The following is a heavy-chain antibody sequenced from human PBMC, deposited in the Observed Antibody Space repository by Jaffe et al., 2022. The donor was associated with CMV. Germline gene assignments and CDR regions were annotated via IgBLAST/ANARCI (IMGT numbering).Heavy chain of an antibody. CDR2: IWYDGSNK. Sequence: QVQLVESGGGVVQPGRSLRLSCAASGFTFSSYGMHWVRQAPGKGLEWVAVIWYDGSNKYYADSVKGRFTISRDNSKNTLYLQMNSLRAEDTAVYYCARVRQWLVPYFDYWGQGTLVTVSS. D-gene: IGHD6-19*01. J-gene: IGHJ4*02. V-gene: IGHV3-33*08. CDR3: ARVRQWLVPYFDY. CDR1: GFTFSSYG.